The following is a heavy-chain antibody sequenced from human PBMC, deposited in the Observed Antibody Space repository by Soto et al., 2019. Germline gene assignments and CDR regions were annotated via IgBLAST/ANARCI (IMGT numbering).Heavy chain of an antibody. CDR3: ARDGEDKMMYYYESSGYPI. Sequence: QVQLVESGGGVVQPGRSLRLSCAASGFTFSSYGMHWVRQAPGKGLEWVAVIWYDGSNKYYADSVKGRFTISRDNSKNXLXXRMNSLRAEDTAVYYCARDGEDKMMYYYESSGYPIWGQGTMVTVSS. CDR1: GFTFSSYG. CDR2: IWYDGSNK. J-gene: IGHJ3*02. D-gene: IGHD3-22*01. V-gene: IGHV3-33*01.